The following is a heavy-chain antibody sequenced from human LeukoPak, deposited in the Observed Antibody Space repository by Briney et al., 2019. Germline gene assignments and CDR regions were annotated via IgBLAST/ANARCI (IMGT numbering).Heavy chain of an antibody. D-gene: IGHD2-2*01. J-gene: IGHJ5*02. Sequence: GGSLRLSCAASGFTFSSYWMSWVRQAPGKGLEWVANIKQDGSEKYYVDSVKGRFTISRDNAKNSLYLQMNSLRAEDTAVYYCARDDGSSSSCCWFDPWGQGTLVIVSS. CDR2: IKQDGSEK. CDR3: ARDDGSSSSCCWFDP. V-gene: IGHV3-7*01. CDR1: GFTFSSYW.